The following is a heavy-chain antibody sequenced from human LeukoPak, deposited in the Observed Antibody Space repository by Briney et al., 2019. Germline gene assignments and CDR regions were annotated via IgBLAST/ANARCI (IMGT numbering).Heavy chain of an antibody. V-gene: IGHV3-23*01. CDR3: SKDGYSGEYYDNDDFGT. D-gene: IGHD1-26*01. CDR1: GLTSKSHS. J-gene: IGHJ3*02. CDR2: ISGSGGST. Sequence: PGGSLRLSCAASGLTSKSHSMRCARQAPGKGLEWVSAISGSGGSTYYADSVKGRFTISRDNSKNTLYLQMNSLRAEDTAVYYFSKDGYSGEYYDNDDFGTWGQGTMVTVSS.